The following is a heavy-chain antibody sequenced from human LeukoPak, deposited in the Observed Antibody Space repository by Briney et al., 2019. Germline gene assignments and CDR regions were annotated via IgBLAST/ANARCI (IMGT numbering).Heavy chain of an antibody. Sequence: ASVKVSCKASGYTFTSYYMHWVRQAPGQGLEWMGIIIPSGGSTSYAQKFQGRVTMTRDTSTSTVYMELSSLRSEDTAVYYCAKEIVVVPAAIRYYFDYWGQGTLVTVPS. CDR1: GYTFTSYY. V-gene: IGHV1-46*01. D-gene: IGHD2-2*01. CDR2: IIPSGGST. CDR3: AKEIVVVPAAIRYYFDY. J-gene: IGHJ4*02.